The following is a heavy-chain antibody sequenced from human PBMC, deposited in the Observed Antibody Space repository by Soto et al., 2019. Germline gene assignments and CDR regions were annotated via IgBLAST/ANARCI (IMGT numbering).Heavy chain of an antibody. D-gene: IGHD3-3*01. J-gene: IGHJ6*02. CDR3: AREWSYDFWSGYYRYYGMDV. CDR2: INSDGSST. V-gene: IGHV3-74*01. Sequence: GSLRLSCAASGFTFSSYWMHWVLQGPGKGLVWVSRINSDGSSTSYADSVKGRFTISRDNAKNTLYLQMNSLRAEDTAVYYCAREWSYDFWSGYYRYYGMDVWGQGTTVTV. CDR1: GFTFSSYW.